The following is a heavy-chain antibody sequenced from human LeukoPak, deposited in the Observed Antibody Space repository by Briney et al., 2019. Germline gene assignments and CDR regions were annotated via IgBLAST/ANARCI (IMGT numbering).Heavy chain of an antibody. Sequence: NPSETLSLTCTVSGGSISSYYWSWIRQPAGKGLEWIGRIYTSGSTNYNPSLKSRVTMSVDTSKNQFPLKLSSVTAADTAVYYCARTYYYDSYGAFDIWGQGTMVTVSS. D-gene: IGHD3-22*01. CDR2: IYTSGST. CDR3: ARTYYYDSYGAFDI. V-gene: IGHV4-4*07. J-gene: IGHJ3*02. CDR1: GGSISSYY.